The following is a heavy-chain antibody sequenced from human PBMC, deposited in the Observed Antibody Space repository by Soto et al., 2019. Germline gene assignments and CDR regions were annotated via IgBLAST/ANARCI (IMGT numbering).Heavy chain of an antibody. V-gene: IGHV3-21*01. J-gene: IGHJ5*02. CDR1: GFTFCSYR. CDR3: ARAKLLWFGALLYEVSRYKRFDT. CDR2: ISSRSGYI. D-gene: IGHD3-10*01. Sequence: PGGSVRLSSAASGFTFCSYRMNWVRQAPGKGLKCVSSISSRSGYIYYADSVKGRFTISRDNAKNSLSLHMNSPRAEDTPVYYCARAKLLWFGALLYEVSRYKRFDTWAQGTLLNVSS.